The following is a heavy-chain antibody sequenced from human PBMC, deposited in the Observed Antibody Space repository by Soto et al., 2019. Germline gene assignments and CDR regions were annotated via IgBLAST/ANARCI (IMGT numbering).Heavy chain of an antibody. CDR2: ISSSSSTI. J-gene: IGHJ4*02. D-gene: IGHD3-16*01. Sequence: GGSLRLSCAASGFTFSSYSMNWVRQAPGKGLEWVSYISSSSSTIYYADSVKGRFTISRDNAKNSLYLQMNSLRAEDTAVYYCAREYKVYIWGSYIDYWGQGTLVTVSS. CDR3: AREYKVYIWGSYIDY. CDR1: GFTFSSYS. V-gene: IGHV3-48*01.